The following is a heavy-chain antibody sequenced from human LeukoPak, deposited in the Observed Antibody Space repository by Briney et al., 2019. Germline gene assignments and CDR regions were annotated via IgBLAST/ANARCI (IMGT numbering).Heavy chain of an antibody. V-gene: IGHV4-38-2*02. CDR1: GYSISSGYY. CDR3: ARDTYYYGSGSYSNFDY. Sequence: SETLSLTCTVSGYSISSGYYWGWIRQPPGKGLEWIGSIYHSGSTYYNPSLKSRVTISVDTSKNQFSLKVSSVTAADTAVYYCARDTYYYGSGSYSNFDYWGQGTLVTVSS. J-gene: IGHJ4*02. D-gene: IGHD3-10*01. CDR2: IYHSGST.